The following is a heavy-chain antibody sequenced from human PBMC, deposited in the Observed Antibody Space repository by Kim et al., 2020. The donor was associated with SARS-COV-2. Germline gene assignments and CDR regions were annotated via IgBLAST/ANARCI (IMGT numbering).Heavy chain of an antibody. Sequence: SQTLSLTCAVYGGSFSGYYWSWIRQPPGKGLEWIGEINHSGSTNYNPSLKSRVTISVDTSKNQFSLKLSSVTAADTAVYYCARGLRRRWLQLGWGYWGQG. D-gene: IGHD5-12*01. CDR3: ARGLRRRWLQLGWGY. CDR1: GGSFSGYY. V-gene: IGHV4-34*01. CDR2: INHSGST. J-gene: IGHJ4*02.